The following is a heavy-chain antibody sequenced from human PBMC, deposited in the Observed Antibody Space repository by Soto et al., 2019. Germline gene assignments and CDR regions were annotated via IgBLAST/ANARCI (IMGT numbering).Heavy chain of an antibody. CDR1: GFTFGSYG. D-gene: IGHD2-15*01. Sequence: GGSLRLSCAASGFTFGSYGMSWVRQAPGEWLEWVSAISGSGGSTYYADSVKGRFTISRDNSKNTLYLQMNSLRAEDTAVYYCAKDRRACSGGSCYLFGYGMDVWGQGTTVTVSS. V-gene: IGHV3-23*01. CDR3: AKDRRACSGGSCYLFGYGMDV. J-gene: IGHJ6*02. CDR2: ISGSGGST.